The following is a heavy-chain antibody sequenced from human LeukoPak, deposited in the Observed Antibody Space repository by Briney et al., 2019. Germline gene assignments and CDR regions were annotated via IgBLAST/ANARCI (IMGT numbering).Heavy chain of an antibody. Sequence: SETLSLTCTVSGDSISSYYWSWIRQPPGKGLEWIGYIYYSGSTNYNPSLKSRVTISVDTSKNQFSLKLSSVTAADTAVYYCARKGRNTMTTVTTAFDYWGQGTLVTVSS. CDR1: GDSISSYY. J-gene: IGHJ4*02. D-gene: IGHD4-17*01. CDR3: ARKGRNTMTTVTTAFDY. CDR2: IYYSGST. V-gene: IGHV4-59*08.